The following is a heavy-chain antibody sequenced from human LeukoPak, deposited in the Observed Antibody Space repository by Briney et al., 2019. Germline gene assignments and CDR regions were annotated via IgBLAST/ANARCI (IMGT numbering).Heavy chain of an antibody. V-gene: IGHV4-59*01. D-gene: IGHD3-22*01. CDR1: GGSISIYY. CDR3: ARRDGSGYYGYYSDY. Sequence: SETLSLTCTVPGGSISIYYWNWIRQPPGKGLEWIGYIYYSGSTNYNPSLKSRVTISVDTSKNQFSLKLSSVTAADTAVHYCARRDGSGYYGYYSDYWGQGTLVTVSS. J-gene: IGHJ4*02. CDR2: IYYSGST.